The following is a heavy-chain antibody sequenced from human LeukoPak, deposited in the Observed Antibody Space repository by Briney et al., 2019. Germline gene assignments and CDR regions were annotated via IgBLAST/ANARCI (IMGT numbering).Heavy chain of an antibody. CDR1: GFTFSSYA. D-gene: IGHD2-2*01. CDR3: AREGQSCSSTSCYYYYYGMDV. CDR2: ISGSGGST. V-gene: IGHV3-23*01. J-gene: IGHJ6*02. Sequence: GGSLRLSCAASGFTFSSYAMSWVRQAPGKGLEWVSAISGSGGSTYYADSVKGRFTISRDNSKNTLYLQMNSLRAEDTAVYYCAREGQSCSSTSCYYYYYGMDVWGQGTTVTVSS.